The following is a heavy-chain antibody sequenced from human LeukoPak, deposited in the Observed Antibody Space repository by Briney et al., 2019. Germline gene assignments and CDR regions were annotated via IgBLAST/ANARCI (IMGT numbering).Heavy chain of an antibody. J-gene: IGHJ6*03. CDR1: GGSISSYY. CDR3: ARHYDFWSGYYYYYYMDV. CDR2: IYTGGST. V-gene: IGHV4-4*09. D-gene: IGHD3-3*01. Sequence: PSETLSLTCTVSGGSISSYYWSWIRQPPGKGLEWIGYIYTGGSTNYNPSLKSRVTISVDTSKNQFSLKLSSVTAADTAVYHCARHYDFWSGYYYYYYMDVWGKGTTVTVSS.